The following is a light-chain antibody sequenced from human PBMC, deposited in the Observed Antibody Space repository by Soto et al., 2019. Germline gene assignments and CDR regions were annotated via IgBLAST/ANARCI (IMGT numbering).Light chain of an antibody. CDR3: SSYTTSNTYV. V-gene: IGLV2-14*01. J-gene: IGLJ1*01. CDR2: EVS. Sequence: QSALTQPASVSGSPGQSITISCTGTSSDVGAYNYVSWYQQHPGKAPKFMIYEVSNRPSGISDCFSGSKSGNTASLTISGLQAEDEADYYCSSYTTSNTYVFGTGTKLTVL. CDR1: SSDVGAYNY.